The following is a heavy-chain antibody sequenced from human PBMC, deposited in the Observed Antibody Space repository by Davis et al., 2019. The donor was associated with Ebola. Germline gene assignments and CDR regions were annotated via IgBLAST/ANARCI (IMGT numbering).Heavy chain of an antibody. CDR1: GYSFTAYW. CDR3: ARQESLYGWSDY. D-gene: IGHD2-8*01. V-gene: IGHV5-51*01. Sequence: GESLKISCQASGYSFTAYWIGWVRQMPGKGLEWMGIIYPGDSDTRYSPSFQGQVTISADKSISTAYLQWRSLRASDTAIYYCARQESLYGWSDYWGQGTLVTVSS. CDR2: IYPGDSDT. J-gene: IGHJ4*02.